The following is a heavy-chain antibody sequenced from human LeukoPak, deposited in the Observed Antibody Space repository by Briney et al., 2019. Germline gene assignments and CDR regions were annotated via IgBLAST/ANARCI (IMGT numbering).Heavy chain of an antibody. CDR2: IDWDDDK. Sequence: ESGPTLVNPTQTLTLTCTFSGFSLSTSGMSVSWIRQPPGKALEWLARIDWDDDKYYNTSLKTRLTISKDTSKNRVVLTMTNMDPVDTATYYCARIWRYSSAWYPFDYWGQGTLVTVSS. CDR1: GFSLSTSGMS. V-gene: IGHV2-70*11. D-gene: IGHD6-19*01. J-gene: IGHJ4*02. CDR3: ARIWRYSSAWYPFDY.